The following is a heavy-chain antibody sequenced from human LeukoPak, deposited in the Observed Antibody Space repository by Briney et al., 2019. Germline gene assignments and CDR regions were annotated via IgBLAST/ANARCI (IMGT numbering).Heavy chain of an antibody. CDR2: RSSSGNTI. CDR1: GFTFSDYY. CDR3: AKLLNHYPFDY. D-gene: IGHD1-14*01. J-gene: IGHJ4*02. Sequence: PGGSLRLSCAASGFTFSDYYMNWIRQAPGKGLEWISYRSSSGNTIYYADSVKGRFTISRDNAKNSLYLQMNSLRAEDTAVYYCAKLLNHYPFDYWGQGTLVTVSS. V-gene: IGHV3-11*01.